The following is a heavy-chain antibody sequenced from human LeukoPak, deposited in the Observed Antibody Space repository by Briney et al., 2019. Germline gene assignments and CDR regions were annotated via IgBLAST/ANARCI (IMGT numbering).Heavy chain of an antibody. J-gene: IGHJ1*01. Sequence: PGGSLRLSCAASGFTFNNYAMNWVRQGPGEGLEWVSAISGTGGSAYYADSVKGGFTISRDNSKNTLYLEMNSLRADDTAVYYCAQAEKRESGHRFQHWGQGILVTVSS. CDR3: AQAEKRESGHRFQH. CDR1: GFTFNNYA. CDR2: ISGTGGSA. V-gene: IGHV3-23*01. D-gene: IGHD3-3*01.